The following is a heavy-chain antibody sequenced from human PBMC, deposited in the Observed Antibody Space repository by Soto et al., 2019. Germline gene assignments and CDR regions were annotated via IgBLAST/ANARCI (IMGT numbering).Heavy chain of an antibody. V-gene: IGHV3-33*01. CDR1: GFTFSSYG. Sequence: VQLVESGGGVVQPGRSLRLSCAAPGFTFSSYGMHRVRQAPGKGLEWVAVIWCDGSNKYYADSVKGRFTIARDNSKNTLDLKMNSLRAEDTAVYYCARDYDSGGYPRYYFDYWGQGTLVTVSS. D-gene: IGHD3-22*01. CDR3: ARDYDSGGYPRYYFDY. J-gene: IGHJ4*02. CDR2: IWCDGSNK.